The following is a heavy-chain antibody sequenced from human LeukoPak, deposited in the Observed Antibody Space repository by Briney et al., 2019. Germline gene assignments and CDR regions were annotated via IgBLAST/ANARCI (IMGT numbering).Heavy chain of an antibody. CDR3: ARRMGSGYDFGY. CDR1: GYTFSGRY. J-gene: IGHJ4*02. V-gene: IGHV1-2*02. Sequence: ASVKVSCKASGYTFSGRYIHWVRQAPGQGLEWMGWSSPHSGSTNYAQKFQGRVTMTRDTSISTAYMELRSLTSDDTAVYYCARRMGSGYDFGYWGQGTLVTVSS. D-gene: IGHD5-12*01. CDR2: SSPHSGST.